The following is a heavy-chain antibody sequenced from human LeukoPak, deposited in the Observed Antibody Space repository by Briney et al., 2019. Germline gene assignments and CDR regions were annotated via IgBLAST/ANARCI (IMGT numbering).Heavy chain of an antibody. CDR3: ARAGHCSTTSCYTEYYYMDV. V-gene: IGHV3-30-3*01. D-gene: IGHD2-2*02. J-gene: IGHJ6*03. CDR2: ISYDGSNK. CDR1: GFSFSSYE. Sequence: GRSLRLSCAASGFSFSSYEMHWVRQAPGKGLEWVAAISYDGSNKYYAGSVKGRFTISRDNSKNTLYLQMNSLRAEDTAVYYCARAGHCSTTSCYTEYYYMDVWGKGTTVTVSS.